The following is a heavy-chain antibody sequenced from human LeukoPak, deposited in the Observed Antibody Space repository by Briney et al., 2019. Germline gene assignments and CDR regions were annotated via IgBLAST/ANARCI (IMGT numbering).Heavy chain of an antibody. Sequence: SETLSLTCTVSGGSISSGGYYWSWIRQHPGKGLEWIGYIYYSGSTYYNPSLKSRVTISVDTSKNQFSLKLSSVTAADTAVYYCARAKDFVYYYDLEGAFDIWGQGTMVTVSS. CDR3: ARAKDFVYYYDLEGAFDI. V-gene: IGHV4-31*03. CDR1: GGSISSGGYY. D-gene: IGHD3-22*01. J-gene: IGHJ3*02. CDR2: IYYSGST.